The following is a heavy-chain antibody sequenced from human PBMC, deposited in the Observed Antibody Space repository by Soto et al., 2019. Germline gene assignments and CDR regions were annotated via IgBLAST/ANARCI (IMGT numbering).Heavy chain of an antibody. CDR1: GFTFSSYA. J-gene: IGHJ4*02. D-gene: IGHD5-12*01. CDR2: ISGSGGST. V-gene: IGHV3-23*01. Sequence: GGSLRLSCAASGFTFSSYAMSWVRQAPGKGLEWVSAISGSGGSTYYADSVKGRFTISRDNSKNTLYLQMNSLRAEDTAVYYCAKDREGANIVATPKYYFDYWGQGTLVTVSS. CDR3: AKDREGANIVATPKYYFDY.